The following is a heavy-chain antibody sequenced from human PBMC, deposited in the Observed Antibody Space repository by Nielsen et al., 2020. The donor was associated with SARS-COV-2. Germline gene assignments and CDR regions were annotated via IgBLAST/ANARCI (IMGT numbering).Heavy chain of an antibody. D-gene: IGHD2-21*02. V-gene: IGHV3-23*01. J-gene: IGHJ4*02. CDR3: AKDVVTYFDY. CDR1: GFTFNSYA. Sequence: GGSLRLSCAASGFTFNSYAMSWVRQAPGKGMEWVSAISGNGGTTHYADSVKGRFTISRDNSKNTLYLQMSTLRDEDTAVYYCAKDVVTYFDYWGQGTLVTVSS. CDR2: ISGNGGTT.